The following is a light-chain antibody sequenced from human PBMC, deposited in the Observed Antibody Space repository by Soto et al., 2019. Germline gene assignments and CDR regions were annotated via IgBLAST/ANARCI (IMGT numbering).Light chain of an antibody. CDR1: QGLSSS. Sequence: DIQLTQSPSFLSASVGDRVTITCRASQGLSSSLAWYQQRPGKAPQLLIYPASTLQSGVPARFSGSGSGTEFTLTISSLQSEDFATYYCQQSYSTLMYTFGQGTKLEIK. V-gene: IGKV1-9*01. J-gene: IGKJ2*01. CDR2: PAS. CDR3: QQSYSTLMYT.